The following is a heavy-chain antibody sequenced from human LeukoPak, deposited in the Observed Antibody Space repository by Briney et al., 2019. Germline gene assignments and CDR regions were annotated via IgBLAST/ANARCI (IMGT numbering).Heavy chain of an antibody. D-gene: IGHD4-17*01. Sequence: ASVKVSCKASGYTFTSYDINWVRQATGQGLEWMGWMNPNSGNTGYAQKFQGRVTMTRNTSISTAYMELSSLRSEDTAVYYCARILGGDYGDAFDIWGQGTMVTVSS. J-gene: IGHJ3*02. CDR3: ARILGGDYGDAFDI. CDR1: GYTFTSYD. V-gene: IGHV1-8*01. CDR2: MNPNSGNT.